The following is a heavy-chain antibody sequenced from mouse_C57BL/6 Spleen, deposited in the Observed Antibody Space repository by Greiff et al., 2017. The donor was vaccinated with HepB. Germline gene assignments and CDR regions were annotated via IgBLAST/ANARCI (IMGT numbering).Heavy chain of an antibody. J-gene: IGHJ4*01. D-gene: IGHD1-1*01. CDR1: GYSITSGYY. CDR2: ISYDGSN. Sequence: DVKLQESGPGLVKPSQSLSLTCSVTGYSITSGYYWNWIRQFPGNKLEWMGYISYDGSNNYNPSLKNRISITRDTSKNQFFLKLNSVTTEDTATYYCARDQGYYGSSYVAMDYWGQGTSVTVSS. V-gene: IGHV3-6*01. CDR3: ARDQGYYGSSYVAMDY.